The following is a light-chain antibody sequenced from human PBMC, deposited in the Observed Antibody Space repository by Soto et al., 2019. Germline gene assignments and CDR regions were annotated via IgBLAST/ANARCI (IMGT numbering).Light chain of an antibody. Sequence: QSALTQPASVSGSPGQSITISCTGTSSDVGGYNYVSWYQQHPGKAPKLMIYEVSNRPSGVSNRFSCSKSGNTASLTISGLQAEDEADYYCSSDTSTSAVLFGGGTKLTVL. CDR3: SSDTSTSAVL. V-gene: IGLV2-14*01. CDR2: EVS. J-gene: IGLJ2*01. CDR1: SSDVGGYNY.